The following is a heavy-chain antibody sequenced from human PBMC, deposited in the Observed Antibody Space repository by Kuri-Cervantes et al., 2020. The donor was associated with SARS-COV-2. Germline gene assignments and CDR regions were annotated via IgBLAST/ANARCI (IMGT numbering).Heavy chain of an antibody. J-gene: IGHJ4*02. CDR1: GGSFSGYY. D-gene: IGHD5-12*01. V-gene: IGHV4-34*01. CDR3: ARLIGYSGYDYSFGYFDY. Sequence: SETLSLTCAVSGGSFSGYYWSWIRQPSGKGLEWIGEINHSGSTNYNPSLKSRVTISVDTSKNQFSLKLSSVTAADTAVYYCARLIGYSGYDYSFGYFDYWGQGTLVTVSS. CDR2: INHSGST.